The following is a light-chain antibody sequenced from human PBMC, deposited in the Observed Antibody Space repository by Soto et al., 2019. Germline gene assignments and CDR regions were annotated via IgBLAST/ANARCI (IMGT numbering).Light chain of an antibody. V-gene: IGLV8-61*01. CDR3: VLYMGSGISL. J-gene: IGLJ3*02. CDR2: STN. Sequence: QAVVTQEPSFSVSPGGTVTLTCALSSGSVSPSYYPSWYQQTPGQAPRTVIHSTNTRSSGVPDRFSGSILGNKAALTITGAQADDESDYYCVLYMGSGISLFGGGIKVTVL. CDR1: SGSVSPSYY.